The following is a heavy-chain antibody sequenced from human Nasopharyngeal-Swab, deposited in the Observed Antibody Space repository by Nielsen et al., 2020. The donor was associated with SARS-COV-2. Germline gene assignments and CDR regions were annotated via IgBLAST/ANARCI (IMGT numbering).Heavy chain of an antibody. CDR3: AKTINSGYASSWYRYYYYGMDV. Sequence: SETLSLTCAVYGGSFSGYYWSWVRQPPGKGLEWIGEINHSGSTNYNPSLKSRVTISIDTSKNQFSLKLSSVTAADTAVYYCAKTINSGYASSWYRYYYYGMDVWGQGTTVTVSS. CDR1: GGSFSGYY. CDR2: INHSGST. V-gene: IGHV4-34*01. J-gene: IGHJ6*02. D-gene: IGHD6-13*01.